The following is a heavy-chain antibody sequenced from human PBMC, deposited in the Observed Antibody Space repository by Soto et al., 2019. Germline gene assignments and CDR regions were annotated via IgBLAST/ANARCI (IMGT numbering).Heavy chain of an antibody. V-gene: IGHV3-74*01. J-gene: IGHJ4*02. CDR1: GFTFSSYW. CDR2: VNSDGGTT. CDR3: ARDLTGGDTY. Sequence: EVQLVESGGGLVQSGGSLRLSCAASGFTFSSYWMHWVRQAPGKGLVWVSRVNSDGGTTNYADSVKGRFTISRDNAKNTLFLDMSSLRAEDTAVYYCARDLTGGDTYWGQGTLVTVSS. D-gene: IGHD2-21*02.